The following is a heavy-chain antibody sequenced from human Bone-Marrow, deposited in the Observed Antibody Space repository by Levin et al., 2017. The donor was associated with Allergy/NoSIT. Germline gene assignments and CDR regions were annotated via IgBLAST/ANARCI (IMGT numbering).Heavy chain of an antibody. CDR3: ARGYDRLWLGYYYYYGMDV. Sequence: PGGSLRLSCVASGFTFSSFGMHWVRQAPGKGLEWVALIWFDGSETYYADSVKGRFTISRDNSKSTLYLQVNSLRAEDTAVYFCARGYDRLWLGYYYYYGMDVWGQGTTVTVSS. CDR1: GFTFSSFG. CDR2: IWFDGSET. D-gene: IGHD6-19*01. V-gene: IGHV3-33*01. J-gene: IGHJ6*02.